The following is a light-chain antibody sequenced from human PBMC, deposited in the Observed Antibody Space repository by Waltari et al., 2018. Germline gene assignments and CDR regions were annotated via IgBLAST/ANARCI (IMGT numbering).Light chain of an antibody. CDR1: DLGSKT. CDR2: DDS. J-gene: IGLJ2*01. Sequence: SYVVTPPPSVSVAPGQAAKLTCAGNDLGSKTVQWYQQKPGRAPVVVVYDDSDRPSGIPDRFSGSNSGNTATLTISRVEAGDEADYYCQIWDGNSDRFVVFGGGTKLTVL. CDR3: QIWDGNSDRFVV. V-gene: IGLV3-21*02.